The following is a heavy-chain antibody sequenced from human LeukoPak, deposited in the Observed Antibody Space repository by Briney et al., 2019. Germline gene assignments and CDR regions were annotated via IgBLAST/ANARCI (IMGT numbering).Heavy chain of an antibody. CDR3: AKDRARIAAAHADY. V-gene: IGHV3-9*01. CDR1: GFTFSDYY. CDR2: ISWNSGSI. J-gene: IGHJ4*02. D-gene: IGHD6-13*01. Sequence: GGSLRLSCAASGFTFSDYYMSWIRQAPGKGLEWVSGISWNSGSIGYADSVKGRFTISRDNAKNSLYLQMNSLRAEDTALYYCAKDRARIAAAHADYWGQGTLVTVSS.